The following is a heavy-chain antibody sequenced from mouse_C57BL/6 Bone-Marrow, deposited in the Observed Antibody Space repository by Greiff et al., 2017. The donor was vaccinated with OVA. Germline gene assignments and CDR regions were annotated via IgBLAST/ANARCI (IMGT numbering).Heavy chain of an antibody. Sequence: EVKLEESGEGLVKPGGSLKLSCAASGFTFSSYAMSWVRQTPEKRLEWVAYISSGGDYIYYADTVKGRFIISRATDRNTLYLQMSSLKSEDTAMYYCTRDSSLYWYFDVWGTGTTVTVSA. D-gene: IGHD6-1*01. CDR1: GFTFSSYA. J-gene: IGHJ1*03. V-gene: IGHV5-9-1*02. CDR2: ISSGGDYI. CDR3: TRDSSLYWYFDV.